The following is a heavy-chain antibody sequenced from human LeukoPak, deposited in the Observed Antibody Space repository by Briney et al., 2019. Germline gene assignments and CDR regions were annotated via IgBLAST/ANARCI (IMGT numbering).Heavy chain of an antibody. V-gene: IGHV3-11*01. D-gene: IGHD6-25*01. CDR3: ARGSKSAASGAFDI. J-gene: IGHJ3*02. Sequence: GGSLRLSCAASGFTFSDYYMSWIRQAPGKGLEWVSYISSSGSTIYYADSVKGRFTISRDNSKNTLYLRMNSLRAEDTAVYYCARGSKSAASGAFDIWGQGTMVTVSS. CDR2: ISSSGSTI. CDR1: GFTFSDYY.